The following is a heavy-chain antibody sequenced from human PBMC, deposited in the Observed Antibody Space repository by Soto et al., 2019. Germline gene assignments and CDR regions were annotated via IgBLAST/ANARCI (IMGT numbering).Heavy chain of an antibody. CDR2: ISGSGGST. CDR3: AKATRSGITIFGVVTLDAFDI. V-gene: IGHV3-23*01. D-gene: IGHD3-3*01. J-gene: IGHJ3*02. Sequence: GGSPRLSCAASGLTFCSYAMSWVRQDPGKGLEWVSAISGSGGSTYYADSVKGRFTISRDNSKNTLYLQMNSLRAEDTAVYYCAKATRSGITIFGVVTLDAFDIWGQGTMVTVS. CDR1: GLTFCSYA.